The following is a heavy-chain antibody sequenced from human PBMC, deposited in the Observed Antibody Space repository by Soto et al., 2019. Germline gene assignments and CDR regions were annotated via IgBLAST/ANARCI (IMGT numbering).Heavy chain of an antibody. J-gene: IGHJ6*02. CDR3: ASGARDYGSGSYYTFCGMDV. CDR1: GGSFSGYY. V-gene: IGHV4-34*01. CDR2: INHSGST. Sequence: QVQLQQWGAGLLKPSETLSLTCAVYGGSFSGYYWSWIRHPPGKGLEWIGEINHSGSTNYNPSLKSRVTISVDTSKNQFSLKLSSVAAADTAVYYCASGARDYGSGSYYTFCGMDVWGQGTTVTVSS. D-gene: IGHD3-10*01.